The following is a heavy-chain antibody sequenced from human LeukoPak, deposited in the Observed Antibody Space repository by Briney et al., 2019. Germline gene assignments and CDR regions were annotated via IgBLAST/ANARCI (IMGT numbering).Heavy chain of an antibody. CDR3: ARQAPVAAGGFDP. CDR1: GGSISNLY. D-gene: IGHD6-19*01. CDR2: IYYSGST. V-gene: IGHV4-59*11. Sequence: SETLSLTCTVSGGSISNLYWSSVRQPTGKVPQWIGYIYYSGSTYYNPSLKSRVTISVDTSKNHFSLKLRSVTAADTAMYYCARQAPVAAGGFDPWSQGTLVTVSP. J-gene: IGHJ5*02.